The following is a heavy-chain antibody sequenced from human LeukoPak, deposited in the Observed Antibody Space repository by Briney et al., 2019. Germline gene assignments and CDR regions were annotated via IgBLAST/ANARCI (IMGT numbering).Heavy chain of an antibody. CDR2: IYSGGST. CDR3: ACTYGGLNYFEF. CDR1: GFTVGNNY. Sequence: GGSLRLSCVASGFTVGNNYMSWVRQAPGKGLEWISVIYSGGSTYYADSVKGRFTISRDNSKNTLYLQMNSLRAEDTAVYYCACTYGGLNYFEFWGQGTLVTVSS. D-gene: IGHD4-23*01. V-gene: IGHV3-66*01. J-gene: IGHJ4*02.